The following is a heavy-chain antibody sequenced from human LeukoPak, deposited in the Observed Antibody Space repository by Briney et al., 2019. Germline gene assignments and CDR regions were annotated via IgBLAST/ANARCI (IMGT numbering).Heavy chain of an antibody. Sequence: GGSLRLSCAASGFTFSSYGMHWVRQAPGKGLEWVAVISYDGSNKYYADSVKGRFTISRDNSKNTLYLQMNSLRAEDTAVHYCAKDQYYDFWSGYYGFDYWGQGTLVTVSS. V-gene: IGHV3-30*18. CDR2: ISYDGSNK. CDR1: GFTFSSYG. J-gene: IGHJ4*02. D-gene: IGHD3-3*01. CDR3: AKDQYYDFWSGYYGFDY.